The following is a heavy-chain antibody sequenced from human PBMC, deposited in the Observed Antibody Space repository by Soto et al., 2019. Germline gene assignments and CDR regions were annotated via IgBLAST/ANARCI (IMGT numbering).Heavy chain of an antibody. D-gene: IGHD1-1*01. CDR3: VKEVPTPAH. V-gene: IGHV3-48*04. CDR2: ISSSSSTI. J-gene: IGHJ4*02. Sequence: GGSLRLSCAASGFTFSSYSMNWVRQAPGKGLEWVSYISSSSSTIYYADSVKGRFTISRDNAKNSLYLEMSSLRVEDTAVYYCVKEVPTPAHWGQGTLVTGSS. CDR1: GFTFSSYS.